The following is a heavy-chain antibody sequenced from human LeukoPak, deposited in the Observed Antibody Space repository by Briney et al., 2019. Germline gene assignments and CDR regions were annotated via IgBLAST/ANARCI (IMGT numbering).Heavy chain of an antibody. D-gene: IGHD2-8*01. CDR1: GFTFSSYA. CDR3: AKDPPPGFSMDHCTNGVCYPDY. J-gene: IGHJ4*02. CDR2: ISYDGSNK. Sequence: GGSLRLSCVASGFTFSSYAMHWVRQAPGKGLEWVAVISYDGSNKYYADSVKGRFTISRDNSKNTLYLQMNSLRAEDTAVYYCAKDPPPGFSMDHCTNGVCYPDYWGQGTLVTVSS. V-gene: IGHV3-30-3*01.